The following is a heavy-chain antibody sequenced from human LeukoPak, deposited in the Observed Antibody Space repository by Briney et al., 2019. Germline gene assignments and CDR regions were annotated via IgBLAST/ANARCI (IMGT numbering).Heavy chain of an antibody. D-gene: IGHD3-22*01. CDR3: ARRFPTGITMIVVVTRPHYFDY. V-gene: IGHV4-34*01. CDR1: GGSFSGYY. J-gene: IGHJ4*02. Sequence: PSETLSLTCAVYGGSFSGYYWSWIRQPPGKGLEWIGEINHSGSTNYNPSLKSRVTISVDTSKNQFSLKLSSVTAADTAVYYCARRFPTGITMIVVVTRPHYFDYWGQGTLVTVSS. CDR2: INHSGST.